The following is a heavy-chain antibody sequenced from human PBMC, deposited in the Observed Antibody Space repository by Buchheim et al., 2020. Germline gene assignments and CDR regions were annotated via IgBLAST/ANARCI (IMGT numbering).Heavy chain of an antibody. CDR3: AKDGSGWYLKYLYMTQNGLYFDY. CDR2: ISYDGSNK. J-gene: IGHJ4*02. V-gene: IGHV3-30*18. D-gene: IGHD6-19*01. Sequence: QVQLVESGGGVVQPGRSLRLSCAASGFTFSSYGMHWVRQAPGKGLEWVAVISYDGSNKYYADSVKGRFTISRDNSKNTLYLQMNSLRAEDTAVYYCAKDGSGWYLKYLYMTQNGLYFDYWGQGTL. CDR1: GFTFSSYG.